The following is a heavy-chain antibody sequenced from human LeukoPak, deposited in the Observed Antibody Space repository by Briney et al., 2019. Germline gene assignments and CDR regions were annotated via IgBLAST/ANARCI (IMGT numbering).Heavy chain of an antibody. CDR3: ARNVVGDCSSTSCYTDY. Sequence: GASVKVSCKASGYTFTSYGISWVRQAPGQGLEWMGWISAYNGNTNYAQKLQGRVTMTTDTSTSTAYMELRSLRSDDTAVYHCARNVVGDCSSTSCYTDYWGQGTLVTVSS. CDR1: GYTFTSYG. J-gene: IGHJ4*01. V-gene: IGHV1-18*01. CDR2: ISAYNGNT. D-gene: IGHD2-2*02.